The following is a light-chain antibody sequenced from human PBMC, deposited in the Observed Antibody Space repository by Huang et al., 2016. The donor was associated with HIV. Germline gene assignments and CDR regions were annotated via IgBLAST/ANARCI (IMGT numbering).Light chain of an antibody. Sequence: EIVLTQSPDTLSLSPGERATLSCRASHSVSSNFLAWYQQKPGQSPRLLIYSASRRATCIPDRCSGSGSGTDFTLTITRLEPEDFGVYYCQQYGGSPLFTFGPGTKVDIK. J-gene: IGKJ3*01. V-gene: IGKV3-20*01. CDR3: QQYGGSPLFT. CDR2: SAS. CDR1: HSVSSNF.